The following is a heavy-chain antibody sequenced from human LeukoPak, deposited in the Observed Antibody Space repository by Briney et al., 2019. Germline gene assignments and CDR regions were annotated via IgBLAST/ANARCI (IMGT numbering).Heavy chain of an antibody. D-gene: IGHD1-26*01. CDR2: FDPGDDET. CDR1: GYSLSELS. J-gene: IGHJ5*01. CDR3: ATEKDLLLDS. Sequence: ASVKVSCKVSGYSLSELSTHWVRQAPGQGLEWMGGFDPGDDETIYAQKFQGRVTMTKDTSTDTAYLELSSLRSEDTAVYFCATEKDLLLDSWGQGTPVTVSS. V-gene: IGHV1-24*01.